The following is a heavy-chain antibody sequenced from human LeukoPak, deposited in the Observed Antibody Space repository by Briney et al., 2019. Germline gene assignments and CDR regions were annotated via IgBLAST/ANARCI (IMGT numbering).Heavy chain of an antibody. J-gene: IGHJ6*03. Sequence: SETLSLTCTVSSGSINTPNYYWGWVRLPPGKALEWIGNIFYKGGTYYTPSLKSRVTISLDTSRNQFSLKLNSVTAADTAVYYCARVRGYSGYDFPPYYYYYYMDVWGKGTTVTISS. CDR3: ARVRGYSGYDFPPYYYYYYMDV. CDR2: IFYKGGT. V-gene: IGHV4-39*07. D-gene: IGHD5-12*01. CDR1: SGSINTPNYY.